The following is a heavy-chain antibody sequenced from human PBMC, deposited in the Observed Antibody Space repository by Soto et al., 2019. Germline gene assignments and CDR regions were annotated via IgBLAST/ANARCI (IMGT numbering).Heavy chain of an antibody. Sequence: ASVKVSCKASGYTFTGYYMHWVRQAPGQGLEWMGWINPNSGGTNYAQKFQGWVTMTRDTSISTAYMELCRLRSDDTAVYYCARDLGGSSSFGMDVWGQGTTVTVSS. J-gene: IGHJ6*02. CDR2: INPNSGGT. CDR1: GYTFTGYY. D-gene: IGHD6-13*01. CDR3: ARDLGGSSSFGMDV. V-gene: IGHV1-2*04.